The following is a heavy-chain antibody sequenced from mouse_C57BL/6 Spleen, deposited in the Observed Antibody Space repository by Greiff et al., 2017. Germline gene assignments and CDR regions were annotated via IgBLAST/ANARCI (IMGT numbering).Heavy chain of an antibody. D-gene: IGHD2-10*02. CDR2: ISSGGSYT. Sequence: DVMLVESGGDLVKPGGSLKLSCAASGFTFSSYGMSWVRQTPDKRLEWVATISSGGSYTYYPDSVKGRFTISRDNAKNTLYLQMSSLKSEDTAMYYCARQYDYGMDYWGQGTSVTVSS. V-gene: IGHV5-6*02. CDR3: ARQYDYGMDY. J-gene: IGHJ4*01. CDR1: GFTFSSYG.